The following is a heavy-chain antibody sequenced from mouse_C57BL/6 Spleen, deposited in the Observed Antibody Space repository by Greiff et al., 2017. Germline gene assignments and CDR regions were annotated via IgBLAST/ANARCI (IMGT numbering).Heavy chain of an antibody. CDR3: ARGDITTVPSYAMDY. CDR2: IYPGSGST. D-gene: IGHD1-1*01. V-gene: IGHV1-55*01. Sequence: VQLQQPGAELVKPGASVKMSCKASGYTFTSYWITWVKQRPGQGLEWIGDIYPGSGSTTYNEKFNSKATLTVDTSSSTAYMQLSSLTSEDSAVYYCARGDITTVPSYAMDYWGQGTSVTVSS. J-gene: IGHJ4*01. CDR1: GYTFTSYW.